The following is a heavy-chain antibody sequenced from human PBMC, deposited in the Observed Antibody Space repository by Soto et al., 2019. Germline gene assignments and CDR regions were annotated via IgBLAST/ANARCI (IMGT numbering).Heavy chain of an antibody. CDR2: ISGSGGST. CDR1: GFTFSSYA. Sequence: EVQLLESGGGLVQPGGSLRLSCAASGFTFSSYAMSWVRQAPGKGLEWVSAISGSGGSTYYADSVKGRFTISRDNAKNTLYLQMNSLRAEDTAVYYCARDGVGCDYAEYFQHWGQGNLVTVSS. D-gene: IGHD4-17*01. J-gene: IGHJ1*01. V-gene: IGHV3-23*01. CDR3: ARDGVGCDYAEYFQH.